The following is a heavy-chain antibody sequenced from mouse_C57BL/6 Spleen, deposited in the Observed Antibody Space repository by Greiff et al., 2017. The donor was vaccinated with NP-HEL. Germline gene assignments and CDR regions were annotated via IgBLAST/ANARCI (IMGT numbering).Heavy chain of an antibody. CDR2: IDPSDSST. Sequence: VQLQQSGAELVMPGASVKLSCKASGYTFTSYWMHWVKQRPGQGLEWIGEIDPSDSSTNYNQKFKGKSTLTVDKSSSTASMQLRSRTSADSAVYYCARADSSVSAWFAYWGQGTLVTVSA. V-gene: IGHV1-69*01. CDR1: GYTFTSYW. J-gene: IGHJ3*01. CDR3: ARADSSVSAWFAY. D-gene: IGHD3-2*01.